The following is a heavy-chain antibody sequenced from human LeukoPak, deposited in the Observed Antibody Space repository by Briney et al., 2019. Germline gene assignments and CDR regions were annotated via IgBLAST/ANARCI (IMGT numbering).Heavy chain of an antibody. J-gene: IGHJ2*01. V-gene: IGHV1-69*05. D-gene: IGHD3-22*01. CDR1: GGTFSSYA. Sequence: GASVKVSCKASGGTFSSYAISWVRQAPGQGLEWMGGIIPIFGTANYAQKFQGRVTITTDESTSTAYMELSSLRSEDTAVYYCARIVLEYSDTIGYYSFDLWGRGTLVTVSS. CDR2: IIPIFGTA. CDR3: ARIVLEYSDTIGYYSFDL.